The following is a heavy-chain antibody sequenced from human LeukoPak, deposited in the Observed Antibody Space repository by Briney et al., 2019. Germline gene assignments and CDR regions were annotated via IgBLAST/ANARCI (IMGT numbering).Heavy chain of an antibody. J-gene: IGHJ4*02. CDR2: IDANGITT. Sequence: GGSLRLSCAVSGFTFSNYWMHWVRQAPGKGLVWVSRIDANGITTSYADSVKGRFTISRDNANSTLYLHMNSLRADDTAVYFCGRARGGYSANDYWGQGSLVTVSS. CDR3: GRARGGYSANDY. D-gene: IGHD1-26*01. V-gene: IGHV3-74*01. CDR1: GFTFSNYW.